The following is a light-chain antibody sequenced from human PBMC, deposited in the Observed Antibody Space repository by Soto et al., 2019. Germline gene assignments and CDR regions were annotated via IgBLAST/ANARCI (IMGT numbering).Light chain of an antibody. J-gene: IGKJ1*01. CDR3: QQYNNWPRT. V-gene: IGKV3-15*01. Sequence: EIVMTQSPATLSVSPGERDTLSCRASQSVSSNLAWYQQKPGQAPRLLIYGASTRATGIPARFSGSGSGTEFTLTFSSLQSEDFAVYYCQQYNNWPRTFGQGTKVDIK. CDR1: QSVSSN. CDR2: GAS.